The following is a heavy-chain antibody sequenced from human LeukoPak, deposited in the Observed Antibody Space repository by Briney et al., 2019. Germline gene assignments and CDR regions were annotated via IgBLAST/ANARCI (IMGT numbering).Heavy chain of an antibody. V-gene: IGHV3-74*01. CDR2: INSDGSST. Sequence: PGGSLRLSCAASGFTFSSYWMHWVRQAPGKGLVWVSRINSDGSSTSYADSVKGRFTISRDNSKNTLYLQMNSLRAEDTAVYYCAKDGNLAAAGIGYYYGMDVWGQGTTVTVSS. D-gene: IGHD6-13*01. CDR3: AKDGNLAAAGIGYYYGMDV. CDR1: GFTFSSYW. J-gene: IGHJ6*02.